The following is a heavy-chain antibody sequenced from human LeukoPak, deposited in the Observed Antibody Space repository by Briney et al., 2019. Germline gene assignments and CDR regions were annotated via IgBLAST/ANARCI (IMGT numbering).Heavy chain of an antibody. CDR3: AKRGVVIRVILVGFHKEAYYFDS. J-gene: IGHJ4*02. CDR2: ISGSGGST. D-gene: IGHD3-22*01. Sequence: GGSLRLSCVVSGITLSNYGMSWVRQAPGKGPEWVAGISGSGGSTNYADSVKGRFTISRDNPKNTLYLQMNSLTVEDTAVYFCAKRGVVIRVILVGFHKEAYYFDSWGQGALVTVSS. V-gene: IGHV3-23*01. CDR1: GITLSNYG.